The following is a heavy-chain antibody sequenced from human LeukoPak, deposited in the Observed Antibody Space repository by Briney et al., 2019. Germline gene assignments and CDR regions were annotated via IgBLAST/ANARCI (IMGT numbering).Heavy chain of an antibody. CDR3: AKRIQSAMAMGY. CDR2: ISDTGNT. D-gene: IGHD5-18*01. CDR1: GFTLSSYA. Sequence: GGSLRLSCAASGFTLSSYAMSWVRQAPGKGLEWVSAISDTGNTYHADSVKGRFTISRDSSKNTLFLQMNSLRAEDTAVYYCAKRIQSAMAMGYWGQGTLVTVSS. V-gene: IGHV3-23*01. J-gene: IGHJ4*02.